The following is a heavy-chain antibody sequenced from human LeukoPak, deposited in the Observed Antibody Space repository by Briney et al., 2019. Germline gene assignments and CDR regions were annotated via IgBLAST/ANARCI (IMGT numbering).Heavy chain of an antibody. J-gene: IGHJ5*02. CDR3: ARAGGCSGGSCRYGDRLLRYRWFDP. CDR2: IYYSGST. CDR1: GGSISSSSYY. Sequence: PSETLSLTCTVSGGSISSSSYYWGWIRQPPGKGLEWIGSIYYSGSTYYNPSLKSRVTISVDTSKNQFSLKLSSVTAADTAVYYCARAGGCSGGSCRYGDRLLRYRWFDPWGQGTLVTVSS. V-gene: IGHV4-39*07. D-gene: IGHD2-15*01.